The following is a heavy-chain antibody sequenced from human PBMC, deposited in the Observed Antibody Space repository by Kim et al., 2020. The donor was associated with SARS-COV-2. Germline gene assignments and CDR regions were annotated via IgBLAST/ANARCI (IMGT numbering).Heavy chain of an antibody. CDR1: GGSISSSNW. D-gene: IGHD3-10*01. CDR3: ARVGGYGSGSYYNRHLFDY. CDR2: IYHSGST. J-gene: IGHJ4*02. Sequence: SETLSLTCAVSGGSISSSNWWSWVRQPPGKGLEWIGEIYHSGSTNYNPSLKSRVTISVDKSKNQFSLKLSSVTAADTAVYYCARVGGYGSGSYYNRHLFDYWGQGTLVTVSS. V-gene: IGHV4-4*02.